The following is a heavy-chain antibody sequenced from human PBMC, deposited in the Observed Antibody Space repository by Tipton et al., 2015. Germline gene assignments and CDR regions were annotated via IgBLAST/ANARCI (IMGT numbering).Heavy chain of an antibody. J-gene: IGHJ6*02. CDR1: GGSVTSGSYC. D-gene: IGHD5-24*01. V-gene: IGHV4-61*01. CDR3: ARDLEHGMDV. CDR2: ISYTETS. Sequence: TLSLTCSVSGGSVTSGSYCWSWIRQPPGKGLEWIGYISYTETSHYNPPLKSRVTISVDTSKTQFSLKMSSVTAADTAVYYCARDLEHGMDVWGQGTTVTVSS.